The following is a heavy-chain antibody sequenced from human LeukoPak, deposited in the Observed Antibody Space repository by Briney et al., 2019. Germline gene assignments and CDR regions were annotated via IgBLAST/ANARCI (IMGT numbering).Heavy chain of an antibody. CDR1: GFTFSNHW. V-gene: IGHV3-74*01. D-gene: IGHD1-26*01. CDR3: ARECLMVGVYDAFDI. J-gene: IGHJ3*02. Sequence: GGSLRLSCAASGFTFSNHWMHWVRQAPGKGLVWVSRIKSDGSYTTYADSVKGRFTISRDNAKNTLYLQMNSLRDEDTAVYYCARECLMVGVYDAFDIWGQGTMVTVSS. CDR2: IKSDGSYT.